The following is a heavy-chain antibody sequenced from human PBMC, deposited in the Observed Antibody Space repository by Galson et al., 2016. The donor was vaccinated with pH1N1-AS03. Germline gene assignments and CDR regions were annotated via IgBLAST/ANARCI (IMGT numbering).Heavy chain of an antibody. J-gene: IGHJ4*02. CDR2: ISSRSSDI. Sequence: SLRLSCAASGFGFTFSSYSVNWVRQAPGKGLEWVSSISSRSSDIYYADSVKGQFTISRDNARRSLYLQMNSLRAEDTAVYYCATNIEQRYTSKWYKFDHWGPGTLVTVSS. CDR1: GFGFTFSSYS. D-gene: IGHD6-13*01. V-gene: IGHV3-21*01. CDR3: ATNIEQRYTSKWYKFDH.